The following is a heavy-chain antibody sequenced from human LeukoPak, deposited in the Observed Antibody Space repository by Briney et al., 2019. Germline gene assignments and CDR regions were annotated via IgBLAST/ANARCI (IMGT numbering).Heavy chain of an antibody. CDR3: EKDEDGYNYGGFDY. D-gene: IGHD5-24*01. V-gene: IGHV3-9*03. CDR1: GFTFADYA. Sequence: PGGSLRLSCAASGFTFADYAMHWVRQAPGKGLEWVSGISWNSGSIGYADSVKGRFTISRDNAKNSLYLQMNSLRAEDMALYECEKDEDGYNYGGFDYWGQGTLVTVSS. J-gene: IGHJ4*02. CDR2: ISWNSGSI.